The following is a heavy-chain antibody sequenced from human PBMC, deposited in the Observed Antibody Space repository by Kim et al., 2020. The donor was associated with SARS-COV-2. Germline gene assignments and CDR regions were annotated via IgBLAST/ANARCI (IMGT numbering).Heavy chain of an antibody. CDR3: ARENELYYYYGMDV. Sequence: GGSLRLSCAASGFTFSSYSMNWVRQAPGKGLEWVSSISSSSSYIYYADSVKGRFTISRDNAKNSLYLQMNSLRAEDTAVYYCARENELYYYYGMDVWGQGTTVTVSS. CDR1: GFTFSSYS. D-gene: IGHD1-1*01. J-gene: IGHJ6*02. V-gene: IGHV3-21*01. CDR2: ISSSSSYI.